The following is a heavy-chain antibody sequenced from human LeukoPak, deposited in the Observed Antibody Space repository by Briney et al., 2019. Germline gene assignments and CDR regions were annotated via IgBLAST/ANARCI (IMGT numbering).Heavy chain of an antibody. CDR3: ARVGGYYDSHNWFDP. CDR2: IIPIFGTA. CDR1: GGTFSSYA. J-gene: IGHJ5*02. D-gene: IGHD3-22*01. Sequence: ASVKVSCKASGGTFSSYAISWVRQAPGQGLEWMGGIIPIFGTANYAQKFQGRVTITADKSTSTAYMELSSLRSEDTAVYYCARVGGYYDSHNWFDPWGQGTLVTVSS. V-gene: IGHV1-69*06.